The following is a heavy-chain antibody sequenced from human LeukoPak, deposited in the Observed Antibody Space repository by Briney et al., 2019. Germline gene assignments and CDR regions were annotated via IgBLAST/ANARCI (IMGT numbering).Heavy chain of an antibody. V-gene: IGHV3-33*01. CDR1: GFTFSSYG. CDR2: IWYDESNK. J-gene: IGHJ4*02. D-gene: IGHD3-10*01. CDR3: ARDGEGSARTLVFDY. Sequence: GGSLRLSCAASGFTFSSYGMHWVRQAPGKGLEGVAVIWYDESNKYYADSVKGRFTISRDNSKNTLYLQMNSLRAEDTAVYYCARDGEGSARTLVFDYWGQGTLVTVSS.